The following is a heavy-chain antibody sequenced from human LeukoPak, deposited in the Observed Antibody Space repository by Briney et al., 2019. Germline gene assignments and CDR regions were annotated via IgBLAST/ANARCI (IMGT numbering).Heavy chain of an antibody. CDR1: GFTFSSYS. D-gene: IGHD6-13*01. J-gene: IGHJ5*02. CDR2: ISSSSSYI. Sequence: GGSLRLSCAASGFTFSSYSMNWVRQAPGKGLEWVSSISSSSSYIYYADSVKGRFTISRDNAKNSLYLQMNSLRAEDTAEYYCARGGLIEAAGTMIPTGWFDPWGQGTLVTVSS. V-gene: IGHV3-21*01. CDR3: ARGGLIEAAGTMIPTGWFDP.